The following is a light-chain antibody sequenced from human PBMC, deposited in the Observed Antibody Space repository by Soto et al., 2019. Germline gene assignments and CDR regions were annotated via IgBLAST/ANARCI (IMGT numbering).Light chain of an antibody. CDR2: GAS. Sequence: IVLTQSPGTLSLSPGERGTLSCRASQSVSSNFLAWYQQKPGQAPRLLMYGASYRATGIPDRFSGSGSGTDFTLTLSRLEPEDSAVYYCQQYGSSPLTFGGGTKVEIK. J-gene: IGKJ4*01. CDR3: QQYGSSPLT. CDR1: QSVSSNF. V-gene: IGKV3-20*01.